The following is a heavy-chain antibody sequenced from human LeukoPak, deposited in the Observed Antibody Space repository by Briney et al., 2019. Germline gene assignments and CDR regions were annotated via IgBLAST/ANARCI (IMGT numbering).Heavy chain of an antibody. CDR1: GGTFSSYA. V-gene: IGHV1-69*15. D-gene: IGHD2-21*02. CDR3: ATPYCGGDCYHYYYYGMDV. J-gene: IGHJ6*02. CDR2: IIPIFGTA. Sequence: GASVKVSCKASGGTFSSYAISWVRQAPGQGLEWMGRIIPIFGTANYAQKFQGRVTITADESTSTAYMELSSLRSEDTAVYYCATPYCGGDCYHYYYYGMDVWGQGTTVTVSS.